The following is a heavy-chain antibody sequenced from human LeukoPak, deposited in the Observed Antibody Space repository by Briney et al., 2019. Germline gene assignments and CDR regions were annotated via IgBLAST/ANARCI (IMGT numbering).Heavy chain of an antibody. V-gene: IGHV4-59*01. Sequence: SPTLSPTRTVSGGSISSDCWGWIRQHPGKGLEWLGYIYYSGSTISNPSLKSRVTISVDTSKNQSSLKLSSVTAADTAVYYCARQQYDSSGYYNFDYWGQGTLVTVSS. J-gene: IGHJ4*02. CDR3: ARQQYDSSGYYNFDY. CDR1: GGSISSDC. CDR2: IYYSGST. D-gene: IGHD3-22*01.